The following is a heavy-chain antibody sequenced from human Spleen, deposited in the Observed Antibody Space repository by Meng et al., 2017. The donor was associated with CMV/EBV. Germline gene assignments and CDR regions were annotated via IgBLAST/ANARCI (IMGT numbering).Heavy chain of an antibody. D-gene: IGHD4-11*01. CDR1: NYTFTSHG. CDR3: ARGHSEGWFDP. V-gene: IGHV1-18*01. CDR2: ISAYTGNT. Sequence: ASVKVSCKTSNYTFTSHGISWVRQAPGQGLEWMGWISAYTGNTNYAQRFQGRVTLTTDTSTSTAYMELSSLRSEDTAVYYCARGHSEGWFDPWGQGTLVTVSS. J-gene: IGHJ5*02.